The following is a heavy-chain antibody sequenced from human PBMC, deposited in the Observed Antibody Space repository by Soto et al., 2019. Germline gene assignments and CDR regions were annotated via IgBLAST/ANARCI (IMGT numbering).Heavy chain of an antibody. CDR3: AVPAASVAGASGSYYYYGMDV. CDR2: IDYSGSP. D-gene: IGHD6-19*01. V-gene: IGHV4-39*01. Sequence: SETLPHTYTVSGGSISSSSYYWGWIRQPPGKGLEWIGYIDYSGSPYYNPSLKSRVTISVDTSKNQFSLKLSSVTAADTAVYYCAVPAASVAGASGSYYYYGMDVWGQGTTVT. J-gene: IGHJ6*02. CDR1: GGSISSSSYY.